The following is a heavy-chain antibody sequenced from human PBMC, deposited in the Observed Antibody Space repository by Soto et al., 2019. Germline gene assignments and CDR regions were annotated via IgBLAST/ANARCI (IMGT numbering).Heavy chain of an antibody. CDR2: INNDGSTT. J-gene: IGHJ6*02. V-gene: IGHV3-74*01. Sequence: PGGSLRLSCAASGIPFSTYWMHWVRQAPGKGPVWVSRINNDGSTTRYADSVKGRFTISRDNAKNTLYLQMNSLRAEDMAVYYCASQGLYYYGLDVWGQGTTVTVSS. CDR3: ASQGLYYYGLDV. CDR1: GIPFSTYW.